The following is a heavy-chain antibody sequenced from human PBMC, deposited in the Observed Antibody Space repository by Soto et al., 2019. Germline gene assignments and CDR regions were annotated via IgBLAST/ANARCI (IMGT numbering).Heavy chain of an antibody. CDR3: ARWVYYYYYMDV. CDR1: GGSISSGGYY. J-gene: IGHJ6*03. Sequence: SETLSLTCTVSGGSISSGGYYWSWIRQHPGKGLEWIGSIYYSGSTYYNPSLKSRVTISVDTSKNQFSLKLSSVTAADTAVYYCARWVYYYYYMDVWGKGTTVTVSS. CDR2: IYYSGST. V-gene: IGHV4-39*01.